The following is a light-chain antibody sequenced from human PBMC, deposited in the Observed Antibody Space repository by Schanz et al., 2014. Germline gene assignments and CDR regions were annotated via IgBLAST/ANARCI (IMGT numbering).Light chain of an antibody. Sequence: QSALTQPRSVSGSPGQSVTISCTGTSSYVGGYNYVSWYQQHPGKAPKLMIYEDSKRPSGVSNRFSGSKSGNTASLTISGLQAEDEADYYCCSYAGSNTRRWVFGGGTKLTVL. V-gene: IGLV2-11*01. CDR3: CSYAGSNTRRWV. CDR2: EDS. J-gene: IGLJ3*02. CDR1: SSYVGGYNY.